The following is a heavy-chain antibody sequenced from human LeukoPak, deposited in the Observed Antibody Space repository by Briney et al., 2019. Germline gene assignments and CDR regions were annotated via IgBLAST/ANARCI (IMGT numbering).Heavy chain of an antibody. CDR1: GYTFTGYY. D-gene: IGHD3-22*01. V-gene: IGHV1-2*02. CDR3: ARDYYDSSGYDDWFDP. CDR2: INPNSGGT. Sequence: GASVKVSCKASGYTFTGYYMHWVRQAPGQGLEWMGWINPNSGGTNYAQEFQGRVTMTRDTSISTAYMELSRLRSDDTAVYYCARDYYDSSGYDDWFDPWGQGTLVTVSS. J-gene: IGHJ5*02.